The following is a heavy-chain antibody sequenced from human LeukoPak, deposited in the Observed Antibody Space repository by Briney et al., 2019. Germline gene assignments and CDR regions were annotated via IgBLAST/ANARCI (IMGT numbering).Heavy chain of an antibody. CDR2: IKQDGSEK. Sequence: PGGSLRLSCAASGFTFSSYWMSWVRQAPGKGLEWVANIKQDGSEKYYVDSVKGRFTISRDNAKNSLYLQMNSLGAEDTAVYYCARAEEYCSGGSCRFDPWGQGTLVTVSS. CDR1: GFTFSSYW. CDR3: ARAEEYCSGGSCRFDP. D-gene: IGHD2-15*01. V-gene: IGHV3-7*01. J-gene: IGHJ5*02.